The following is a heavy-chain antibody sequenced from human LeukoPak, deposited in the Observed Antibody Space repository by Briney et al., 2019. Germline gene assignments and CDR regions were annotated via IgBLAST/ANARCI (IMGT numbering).Heavy chain of an antibody. V-gene: IGHV2-5*02. D-gene: IGHD2-2*01. Sequence: SGPTLVKPTQTLTLTCTFSGFSLSTNGVGVGWIRQPPGVALEWLALIYWDDDKRYSPSLKSRLTITQDTSTNQVVLTMTNMDRVDTDTSYFYHTRCSSTSCYKDFDYWGQGTLVTVSS. CDR3: YHTRCSSTSCYKDFDY. CDR2: IYWDDDK. J-gene: IGHJ4*02. CDR1: GFSLSTNGVG.